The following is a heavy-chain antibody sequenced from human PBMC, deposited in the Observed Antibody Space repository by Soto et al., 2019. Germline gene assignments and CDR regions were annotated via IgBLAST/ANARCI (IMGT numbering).Heavy chain of an antibody. Sequence: PSETLSLTCTVSGGSISSSSYYWGRIRQNRGKGLEGIGSFFYSGSTPSHPSLKSRVTISIDTSKNQFSLKLPSVTAADTAVYYCARHKGTVTVYGGGYDYEFHYWGQGILVTVSS. CDR2: FFYSGST. D-gene: IGHD5-12*01. J-gene: IGHJ4*02. V-gene: IGHV4-39*01. CDR3: ARHKGTVTVYGGGYDYEFHY. CDR1: GGSISSSSYY.